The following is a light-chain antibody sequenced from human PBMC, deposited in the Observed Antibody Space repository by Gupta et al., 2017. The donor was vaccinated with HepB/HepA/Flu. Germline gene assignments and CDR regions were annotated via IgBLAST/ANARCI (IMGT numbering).Light chain of an antibody. CDR3: QQHNNWPSWT. V-gene: IGKV3-15*01. J-gene: IGKJ1*01. Sequence: EIVMTQSPATLSVSLGERATLSCRASQSVSSNLAWYQQKPGQASRLLIYAASTRATGIPARFSGSGSGTEFTLTISSRQSEDFAVYYCQQHNNWPSWTFGQGTKVEIK. CDR2: AAS. CDR1: QSVSSN.